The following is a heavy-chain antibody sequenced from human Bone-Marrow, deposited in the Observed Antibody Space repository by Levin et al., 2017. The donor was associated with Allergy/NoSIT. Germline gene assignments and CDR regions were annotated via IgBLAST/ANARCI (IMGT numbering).Heavy chain of an antibody. CDR3: STEGGQGSGGSCYLLPFYDGMDV. Sequence: GGSLRREGGEEGGKGKNGGRRGGREERGKKKEWFGRIKSRYDGWSIYFLFPFPGRFIISKDVSKNTLYLQMNSLKTQDTAVYYCSTEGGQGSGGSCYLLPFYDGMDVWGQGTTVTVSS. V-gene: IGHV3-15*01. J-gene: IGHJ6*02. D-gene: IGHD2-15*01. CDR2: IKSRYDGWSI. CDR1: GGKGKNGG.